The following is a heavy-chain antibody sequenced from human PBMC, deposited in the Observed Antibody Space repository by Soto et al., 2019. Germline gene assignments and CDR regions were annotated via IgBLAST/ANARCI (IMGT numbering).Heavy chain of an antibody. CDR2: ISYDGSNK. D-gene: IGHD1-1*01. V-gene: IGHV3-30*18. CDR3: AKAKGLADWSGGQDY. J-gene: IGHJ4*02. CDR1: GFTFSSYG. Sequence: QVQLVESGGGVVQPGRSLRLSCAASGFTFSSYGMHWVRQAPGKGLEWVAVISYDGSNKYYPDSVKGRFTISRDNSKQTLDLQMHSLRAEEPGVYYCAKAKGLADWSGGQDYWGPGTLVTVSS.